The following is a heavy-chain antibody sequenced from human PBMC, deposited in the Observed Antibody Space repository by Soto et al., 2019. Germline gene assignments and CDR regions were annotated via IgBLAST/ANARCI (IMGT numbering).Heavy chain of an antibody. D-gene: IGHD3-3*01. CDR2: INAGNGNT. V-gene: IGHV1-3*01. Sequence: GASVKVSCKASGYTFTSYAMHWVRQAPGQRLEWMGWINAGNGNTKYSQKFQGRVTITRDTSASTAYMELSSLRSEDTAVYYCARGYDFWSGYCKDAFDISGQGTMVTVSS. CDR3: ARGYDFWSGYCKDAFDI. J-gene: IGHJ3*02. CDR1: GYTFTSYA.